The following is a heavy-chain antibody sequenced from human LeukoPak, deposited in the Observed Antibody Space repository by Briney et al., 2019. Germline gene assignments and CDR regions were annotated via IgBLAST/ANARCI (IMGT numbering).Heavy chain of an antibody. CDR2: ISSSSSYT. CDR3: ARDKSWDVPQYSSGWFHDY. V-gene: IGHV3-11*06. D-gene: IGHD6-19*01. Sequence: PGGSLRLSCAASGFTFSDYYMSWICQAPGKGLEWVSYISSSSSYTNYADSVKGRFTISRDNAKNSLYLQMNSLRAEDTAVYYCARDKSWDVPQYSSGWFHDYWGQGTLVTVSS. J-gene: IGHJ4*02. CDR1: GFTFSDYY.